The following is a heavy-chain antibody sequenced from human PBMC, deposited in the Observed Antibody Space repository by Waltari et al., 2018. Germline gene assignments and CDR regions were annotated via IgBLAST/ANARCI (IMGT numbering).Heavy chain of an antibody. CDR1: GGSISSGGYS. Sequence: QLQLQESGSGLVKPSQTLSLTCAVSGGSISSGGYSWSWIRQPTGKGLEWIGYIYHSGSTYYNPSLKSRVTISVDRSKNQFSLKLSSVTAADTAVYYCAKGPGLLWFGEPLNWGQGTLVTVSS. J-gene: IGHJ4*02. CDR2: IYHSGST. D-gene: IGHD3-10*01. V-gene: IGHV4-30-2*01. CDR3: AKGPGLLWFGEPLN.